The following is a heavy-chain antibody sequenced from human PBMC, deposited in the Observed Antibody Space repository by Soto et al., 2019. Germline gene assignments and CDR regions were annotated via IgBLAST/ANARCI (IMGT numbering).Heavy chain of an antibody. CDR1: GFTFNNAW. CDR3: TTDLLCELPPRRYYYGMDV. CDR2: IKSKTDGGTI. V-gene: IGHV3-15*01. J-gene: IGHJ6*02. Sequence: PGGSLRLSCAASGFTFNNAWMSWVRQAPGKGLEWVGRIKSKTDGGTIDYAAPVKGRFIISRDDSKNTLYLQMNSLKTEDTAIYYCTTDLLCELPPRRYYYGMDVWGQGTTVTVSS. D-gene: IGHD6-6*01.